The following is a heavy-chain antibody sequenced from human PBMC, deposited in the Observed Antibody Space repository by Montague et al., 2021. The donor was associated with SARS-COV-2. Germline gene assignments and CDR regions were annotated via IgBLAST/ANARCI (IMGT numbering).Heavy chain of an antibody. V-gene: IGHV3-13*01. CDR1: GFTFSSYD. Sequence: SLRLSCAASGFTFSSYDMHWVRQAPGNGLEWVSVIGTAGVTYYPGSVKGRFTISRENAKSSLYLQMDSLRVGDTAVYYCARGRGDYYYGMDVWGQGTTVTVSS. J-gene: IGHJ6*02. CDR2: IGTAGVT. CDR3: ARGRGDYYYGMDV.